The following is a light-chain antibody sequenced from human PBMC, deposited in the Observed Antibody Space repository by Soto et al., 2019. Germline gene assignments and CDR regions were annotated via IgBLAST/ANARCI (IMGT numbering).Light chain of an antibody. CDR1: QGISSY. CDR2: AAS. CDR3: QQYYSYPRT. Sequence: AIRMTQSPSSLSASTGARVTMTCRASQGISSYLAWYQQKPGKAPKLRIYAASTLQSGVPSRFSGSGSGTDFTLTISCLQSEDFATYYCQQYYSYPRTFGQGTKVEIK. V-gene: IGKV1-8*01. J-gene: IGKJ1*01.